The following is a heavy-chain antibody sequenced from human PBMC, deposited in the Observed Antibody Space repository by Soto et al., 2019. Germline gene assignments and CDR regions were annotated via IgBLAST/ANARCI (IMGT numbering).Heavy chain of an antibody. V-gene: IGHV2-5*02. CDR1: GFSLSTTAEG. J-gene: IGHJ4*02. Sequence: QITLKESGPTLVKPTQTLTLTCTFSGFSLSTTAEGVGWIRQPPGKALEWLALIYWDDDERYSPSLKSMLTITNDTSKNLVVLTMTNVDPVDTATYYCAHGSCSSADCYPNPYLDYWGQGILVTVSS. CDR2: IYWDDDE. D-gene: IGHD2-2*01. CDR3: AHGSCSSADCYPNPYLDY.